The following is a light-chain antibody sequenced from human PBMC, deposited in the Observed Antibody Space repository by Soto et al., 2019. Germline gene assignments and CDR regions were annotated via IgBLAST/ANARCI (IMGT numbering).Light chain of an antibody. CDR3: KEYNDLPRGT. Sequence: EVVMTQSPATLSASPGERATLSCRASQRVNTNLAWYQKKPGQAPTFLVYAASTRATGIPDRFSGSGSGTDFTLTNSSLQHEDFALYYCKEYNDLPRGTFGHGTQLEVK. CDR2: AAS. V-gene: IGKV3-15*01. J-gene: IGKJ1*01. CDR1: QRVNTN.